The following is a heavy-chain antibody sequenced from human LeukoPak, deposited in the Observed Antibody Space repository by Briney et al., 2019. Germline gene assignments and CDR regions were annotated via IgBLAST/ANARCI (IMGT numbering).Heavy chain of an antibody. CDR2: IDSDDIT. J-gene: IGHJ4*02. CDR1: GFTVSSSY. D-gene: IGHD4-17*01. CDR3: AKGGDYGDDMPDY. V-gene: IGHV3-53*01. Sequence: GGSLRLSCAASGFTVSSSYMSWVRQAPGKGLEWVSVIDSDDITYCADSVKGRFIISRDNSKSTVYLQMNSLRAEDTAVYYCAKGGDYGDDMPDYWGQGTLVTVSS.